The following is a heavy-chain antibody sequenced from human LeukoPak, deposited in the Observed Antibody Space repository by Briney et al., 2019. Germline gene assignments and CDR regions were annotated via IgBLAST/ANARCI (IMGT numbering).Heavy chain of an antibody. CDR2: ISSSSSYI. J-gene: IGHJ4*02. CDR1: GFTFSSYS. D-gene: IGHD3-22*01. CDR3: ARDRSSPPDSSVPDY. V-gene: IGHV3-21*01. Sequence: GGSLRLSCAASGFTFSSYSMNWVRQAPGKGLEWVSSISSSSSYIYYADSVKGRFTISRDNAKNSLYLQMNSLRAEDTAVYYCARDRSSPPDSSVPDYWGQGTLVTVSS.